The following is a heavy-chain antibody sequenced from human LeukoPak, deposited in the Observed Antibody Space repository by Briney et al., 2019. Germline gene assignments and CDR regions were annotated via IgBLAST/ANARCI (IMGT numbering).Heavy chain of an antibody. CDR3: ARADSSGWNDAFDI. CDR2: ICYSGST. V-gene: IGHV4-59*01. CDR1: GGSISSYY. D-gene: IGHD6-19*01. J-gene: IGHJ3*02. Sequence: PSETLSLTCTVSGGSISSYYWSWIRQPPGKGLEWIGYICYSGSTNYNPSLKSRVTISVDTSKNQFSLKLSSVTAADTAVYYCARADSSGWNDAFDIWGQGTMVTVSS.